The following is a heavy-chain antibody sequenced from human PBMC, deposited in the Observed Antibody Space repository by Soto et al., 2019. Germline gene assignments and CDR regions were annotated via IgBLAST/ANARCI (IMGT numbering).Heavy chain of an antibody. CDR2: ITPSGGST. CDR3: ARDQGDIVVVVAATLGY. CDR1: GSTFTSYY. J-gene: IGHJ4*02. D-gene: IGHD2-15*01. Sequence: ASVKVSCKASGSTFTSYYMHWVRQAPGQGLEWMGIITPSGGSTSYAEKFQGRVTMTRDTSTSTVYMELSSLRSEDTAVYYCARDQGDIVVVVAATLGYWGQGTLVTVSS. V-gene: IGHV1-46*03.